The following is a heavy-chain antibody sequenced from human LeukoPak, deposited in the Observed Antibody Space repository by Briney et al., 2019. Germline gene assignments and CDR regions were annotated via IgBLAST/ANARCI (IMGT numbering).Heavy chain of an antibody. Sequence: PGGSLRLSCAASGFAFNNYAMSWVRQAPGKGLEWVANIKQDGSEKYYVDSVKGRFTISRDNAKNSLYLQMNSLRAEDTAVYYCARLPGDTAMVNWFDPWGQGTLVTVSS. CDR2: IKQDGSEK. J-gene: IGHJ5*02. V-gene: IGHV3-7*01. D-gene: IGHD5-18*01. CDR1: GFAFNNYA. CDR3: ARLPGDTAMVNWFDP.